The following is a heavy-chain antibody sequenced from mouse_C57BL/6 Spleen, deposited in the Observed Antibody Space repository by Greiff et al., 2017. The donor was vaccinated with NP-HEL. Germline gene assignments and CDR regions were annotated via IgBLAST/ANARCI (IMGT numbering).Heavy chain of an antibody. CDR1: GYAFSSSW. Sequence: QVQLKESGPELVKPGASVKISCKASGYAFSSSWMNWVKQRPGKGLEWIGRIYPGDGDTNYNGKFKGKATLTADKSSSTAYMQLSSLTSEDSAVYFCARYDGYIYWYFDVWGTGTTVTVSS. CDR2: IYPGDGDT. J-gene: IGHJ1*03. CDR3: ARYDGYIYWYFDV. V-gene: IGHV1-82*01. D-gene: IGHD2-3*01.